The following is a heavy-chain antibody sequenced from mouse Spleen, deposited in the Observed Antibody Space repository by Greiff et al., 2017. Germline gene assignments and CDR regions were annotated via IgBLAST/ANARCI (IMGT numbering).Heavy chain of an antibody. D-gene: IGHD1-1*01. Sequence: EVKLVESGGGLVQPGGSLKLSCAASGFDFSRYWMSWVRQAPGKGLEWIGEINPDSSTINYTPSLKDKFIISRDNAKNTLYLQMSKVRSEDTALYYCARRGYYGSYYYAMDYWGQGTSVTVSS. CDR2: INPDSSTI. CDR3: ARRGYYGSYYYAMDY. J-gene: IGHJ4*01. V-gene: IGHV4-1*02. CDR1: GFDFSRYW.